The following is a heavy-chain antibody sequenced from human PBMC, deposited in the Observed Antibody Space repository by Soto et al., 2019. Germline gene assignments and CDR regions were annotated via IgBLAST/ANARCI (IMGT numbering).Heavy chain of an antibody. Sequence: GGSLRLSCAASGFTFSSYGMHWVRQAPGKGMEWVAVISSDGSNKYYGDSLKGRFTISRDNSKNTLYLQMNSLRAEDTAVYYCAKVSYDFWSGYPDYWGQGTLLTVSS. CDR1: GFTFSSYG. J-gene: IGHJ4*02. V-gene: IGHV3-30*18. CDR2: ISSDGSNK. D-gene: IGHD3-3*01. CDR3: AKVSYDFWSGYPDY.